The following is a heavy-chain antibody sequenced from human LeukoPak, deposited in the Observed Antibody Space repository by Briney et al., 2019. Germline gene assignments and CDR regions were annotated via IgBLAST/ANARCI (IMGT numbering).Heavy chain of an antibody. D-gene: IGHD2-2*01. J-gene: IGHJ6*04. CDR2: ISAYNGNT. V-gene: IGHV1-18*04. Sequence: ASVKVSCKASGYTFTSYGISWVRQAPGQGLEWMGWISAYNGNTNYAQKLQGRVTMTTDTSTSTAYMELRSLRSDDTAVYYCARERGRGYCSSTSCYWDYHYGMDVWGKGTTVTVSS. CDR3: ARERGRGYCSSTSCYWDYHYGMDV. CDR1: GYTFTSYG.